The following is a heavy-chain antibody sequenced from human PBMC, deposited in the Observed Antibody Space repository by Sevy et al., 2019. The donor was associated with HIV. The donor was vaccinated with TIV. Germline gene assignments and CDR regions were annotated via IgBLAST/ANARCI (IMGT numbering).Heavy chain of an antibody. CDR2: INYNGHI. CDR3: AGENAWGRGYS. J-gene: IGHJ4*02. Sequence: SETLSLTCTVSGGSISSLYWNWIRQPPGKGLEWIANINYNGHINYNPSLKSRVTLSLDKSKNQFSLRLRSVTAADTAMYYCAGENAWGRGYSWGQGTLVTVSS. D-gene: IGHD1-26*01. CDR1: GGSISSLY. V-gene: IGHV4-59*08.